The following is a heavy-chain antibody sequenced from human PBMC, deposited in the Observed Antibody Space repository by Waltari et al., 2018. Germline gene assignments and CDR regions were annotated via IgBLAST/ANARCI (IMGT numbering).Heavy chain of an antibody. CDR3: ARDEVHVGPTKVAISFDY. Sequence: EVHLVESGGGLVKPGGSLRLSCAASGFTLSGYSMNCVRQAPGKGREWVACITISDYINYADSVKGRFTISRDNAKNSLYLQMNSLRVEDTAVYYCARDEVHVGPTKVAISFDYWGQGTLVTVSS. CDR2: ITISDYI. J-gene: IGHJ4*02. CDR1: GFTLSGYS. D-gene: IGHD1-26*01. V-gene: IGHV3-21*01.